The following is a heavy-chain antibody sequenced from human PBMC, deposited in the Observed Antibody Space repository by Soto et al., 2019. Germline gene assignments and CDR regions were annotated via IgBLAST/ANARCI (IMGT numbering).Heavy chain of an antibody. Sequence: GSLLVSCAASGFTFSSHWMSWVRQAPGKGLEWVANIGGDGSEKYYAVSVKIRITINPDTSKNQFSLQLNSVTPEDTAVYYCARSPLAKGPDYWGQGTLVTVYS. CDR2: IGGDGSEK. CDR3: ARSPLAKGPDY. J-gene: IGHJ4*02. CDR1: GFTFSSHW. D-gene: IGHD1-26*01. V-gene: IGHV3-7*01.